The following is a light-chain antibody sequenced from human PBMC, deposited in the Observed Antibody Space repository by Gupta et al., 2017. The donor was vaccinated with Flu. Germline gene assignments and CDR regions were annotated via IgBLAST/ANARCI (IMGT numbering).Light chain of an antibody. CDR1: KIRTKS. CDR2: EDS. CDR3: QVWDTSSNHVV. Sequence: SYVLTQPPSVSLAPGQTARISCEGDKIRTKSVHWHQQRPGPAPVLVVYEDSDRPSGIPERFSGSNSGDTATLTISRVEAGDEADYYCQVWDTSSNHVVFGGGTKLTVL. J-gene: IGLJ2*01. V-gene: IGLV3-21*02.